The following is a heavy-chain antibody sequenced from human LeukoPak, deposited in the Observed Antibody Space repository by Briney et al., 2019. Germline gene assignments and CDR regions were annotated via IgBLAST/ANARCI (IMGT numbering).Heavy chain of an antibody. CDR2: IIPIFGTA. CDR3: ARSRYDILTGYDY. Sequence: SVKVSCKASGGTFSSYAISWVRQAPGQGFEWMGGIIPIFGTANYAQKLQGRVTITADKSTSTAYMELSSLRSEDTAVYYCARSRYDILTGYDYWGQGTLVTVSS. V-gene: IGHV1-69*06. D-gene: IGHD3-9*01. CDR1: GGTFSSYA. J-gene: IGHJ4*02.